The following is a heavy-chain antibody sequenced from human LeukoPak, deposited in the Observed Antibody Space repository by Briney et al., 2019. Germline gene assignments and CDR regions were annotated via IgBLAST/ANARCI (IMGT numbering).Heavy chain of an antibody. CDR1: GGTFSSYA. CDR3: ARVMVDSQNWNGYFDY. J-gene: IGHJ4*02. CDR2: IIPIFGTA. Sequence: SVKVSCKASGGTFSSYAISWVRQAPGQGLEWMGGIIPIFGTANNAQKFQGRVTITTDESTSTAYMELSSLRSEDTAVYYCARVMVDSQNWNGYFDYWGQGTLVTVSS. V-gene: IGHV1-69*05. D-gene: IGHD1-1*01.